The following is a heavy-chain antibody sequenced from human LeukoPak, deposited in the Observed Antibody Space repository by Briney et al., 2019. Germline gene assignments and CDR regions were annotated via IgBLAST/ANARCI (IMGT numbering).Heavy chain of an antibody. CDR2: ISAYNGNT. J-gene: IGHJ4*02. Sequence: ASVKVSCKASGYTFTSYGISWVRQAPGKGLEWMAWISAYNGNTNYAQKVQGRVTMTRDTSTNTAYMELKSLRSDATAVSYCARDDCSGGSCYLDYWGQGTLVTVSS. CDR1: GYTFTSYG. D-gene: IGHD2-15*01. CDR3: ARDDCSGGSCYLDY. V-gene: IGHV1-18*01.